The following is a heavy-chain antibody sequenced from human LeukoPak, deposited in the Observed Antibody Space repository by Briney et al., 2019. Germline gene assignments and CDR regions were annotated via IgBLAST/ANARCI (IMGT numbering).Heavy chain of an antibody. CDR2: INHSGST. V-gene: IGHV4-34*01. Sequence: AETLSLTCAVYGGSFRGYYWSWIRQPPGKGLEWIGEINHSGSTNYNPSLKSRVTISVDTSKNQFSLKLSSVTAADTAVYYCARLIAALDYWGQGTLVTVSS. CDR1: GGSFRGYY. CDR3: ARLIAALDY. J-gene: IGHJ4*02. D-gene: IGHD6-13*01.